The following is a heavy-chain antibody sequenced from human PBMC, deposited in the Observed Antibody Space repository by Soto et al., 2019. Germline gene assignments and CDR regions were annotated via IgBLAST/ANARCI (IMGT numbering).Heavy chain of an antibody. CDR3: AKKADCSGGSCFYYYGMDV. CDR1: GFTFSSYA. D-gene: IGHD2-15*01. V-gene: IGHV3-23*01. J-gene: IGHJ6*02. CDR2: ISGSGGST. Sequence: GGPLRLSCAASGFTFSSYAMSRVRQAPGKGLEWVSAISGSGGSTYYADSVKGRFTISRDNSKNTLYLQMNSLRAEDTAVYYCAKKADCSGGSCFYYYGMDVWGQGTTVTVSS.